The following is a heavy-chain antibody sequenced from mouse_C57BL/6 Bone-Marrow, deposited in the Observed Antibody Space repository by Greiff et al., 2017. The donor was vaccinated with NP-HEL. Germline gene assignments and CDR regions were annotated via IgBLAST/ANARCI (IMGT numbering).Heavy chain of an antibody. CDR3: ASHYYGSSLFAY. J-gene: IGHJ3*01. V-gene: IGHV1-81*01. Sequence: VQLQQSGAELARPGASVKLSCKASGYTFTSYGISWVKQRTGQGLEWIGEIYPRSGNTYYNEKFKGQATLTADKSSSTASMELRSLTSEVSAVYFCASHYYGSSLFAYWGQGTLVTVSA. CDR2: IYPRSGNT. D-gene: IGHD1-1*01. CDR1: GYTFTSYG.